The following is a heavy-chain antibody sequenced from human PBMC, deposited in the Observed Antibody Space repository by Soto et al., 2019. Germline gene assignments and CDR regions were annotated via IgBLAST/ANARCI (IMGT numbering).Heavy chain of an antibody. D-gene: IGHD1-26*01. J-gene: IGHJ4*02. CDR3: AKARCTTTDCYVPDY. Sequence: GGSMRLSWAASGGSCRTYTMSWVRQTPGKGLEWLSVISGSGGSPSYADSVQGRFVISRDNARNTLYLHMNSLRAEDTAMYYCAKARCTTTDCYVPDYWGRGTLVTVSS. CDR2: ISGSGGSP. V-gene: IGHV3-23*01. CDR1: GGSCRTYT.